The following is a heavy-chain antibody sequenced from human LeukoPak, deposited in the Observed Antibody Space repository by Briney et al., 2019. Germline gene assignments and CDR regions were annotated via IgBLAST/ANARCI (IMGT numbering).Heavy chain of an antibody. Sequence: PGGSLRLSCAASGFTFSSYSMNWVRQAPGKGLEWVSSISSSSSYIYYADSVKGRFTISRDNAKNSLYLQMNSLRAEDTAVYYCAKRGRSGELLMVEAFDIWGQGTMVTVSS. CDR2: ISSSSSYI. CDR1: GFTFSSYS. D-gene: IGHD1-26*01. V-gene: IGHV3-21*04. J-gene: IGHJ3*02. CDR3: AKRGRSGELLMVEAFDI.